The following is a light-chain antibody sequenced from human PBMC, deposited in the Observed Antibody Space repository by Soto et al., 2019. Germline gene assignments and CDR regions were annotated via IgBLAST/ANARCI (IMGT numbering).Light chain of an antibody. Sequence: IVLTQSPGTLSLSPGERATLSCRASQSVSSSYLTWYQQKPGQAPRLLIYGASSRATGIPDRFSGSGSGTDFTLTISRLEPEDFAVYYCQQYGSSRLTFGGGTK. J-gene: IGKJ4*01. CDR1: QSVSSSY. CDR3: QQYGSSRLT. CDR2: GAS. V-gene: IGKV3-20*01.